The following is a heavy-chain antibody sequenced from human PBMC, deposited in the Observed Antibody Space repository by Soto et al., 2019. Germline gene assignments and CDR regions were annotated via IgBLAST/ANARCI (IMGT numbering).Heavy chain of an antibody. Sequence: QVQLVQSGAEVKKPGASVKVSCKASGYTFTSYAMHWVRQAPGQRLEWMGWINAGNGNTKYSQKFQGRVTITRDTSASTAYMELNSLRSEDTAVYYCARASYDFWSGYYDDWALLPKHHWFDPWGQGTLVTVSS. D-gene: IGHD3-3*01. CDR2: INAGNGNT. CDR3: ARASYDFWSGYYDDWALLPKHHWFDP. V-gene: IGHV1-3*01. CDR1: GYTFTSYA. J-gene: IGHJ5*02.